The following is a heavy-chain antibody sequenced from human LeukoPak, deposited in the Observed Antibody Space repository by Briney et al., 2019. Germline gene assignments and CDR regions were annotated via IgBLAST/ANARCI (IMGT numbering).Heavy chain of an antibody. CDR2: LGFIDDST. D-gene: IGHD2-2*01. CDR3: GREGYTSGYAGAFDT. CDR1: GSTLRNNI. J-gene: IGHJ3*02. V-gene: IGHV3-23*01. Sequence: GGSLRLSCTASGSTLRNNIMTWVGQAPGKGLEWVSSLGFIDDSTYYADSVNGRFTISRDTSKNTLFLQMNSLRAEDTGVYYCGREGYTSGYAGAFDTWGQGTMVTVSS.